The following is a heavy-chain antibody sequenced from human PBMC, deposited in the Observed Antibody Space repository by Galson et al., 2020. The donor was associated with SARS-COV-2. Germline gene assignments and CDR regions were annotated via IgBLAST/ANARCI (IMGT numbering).Heavy chain of an antibody. CDR1: GGSISSGGYS. D-gene: IGHD3-10*01. Sequence: SETLSLTCAVSGGSISSGGYSWSWIRQPPGKGLEWIGYIYHSGSTYYNPSLKSRVTISVDRSKNQFSLKLSSVTAADTAVYYCAGAMVRGAQNVYFDYWGQGTLVTVSS. V-gene: IGHV4-30-2*01. CDR2: IYHSGST. CDR3: AGAMVRGAQNVYFDY. J-gene: IGHJ4*02.